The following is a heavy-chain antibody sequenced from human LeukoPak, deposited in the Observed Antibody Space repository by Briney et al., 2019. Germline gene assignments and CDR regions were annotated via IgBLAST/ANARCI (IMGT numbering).Heavy chain of an antibody. J-gene: IGHJ4*02. V-gene: IGHV4-30-2*01. Sequence: SETLSLTCTVSGGSISSGGYYWSWIRQPPGKGLEWIGYIYHSGSTYYNPSLKSRVTISVDRSKNQFSLKLSSVTAADTAVYYCARVGDFDYWGQGTLVTVSS. CDR3: ARVGDFDY. D-gene: IGHD3-10*01. CDR1: GGSISSGGYY. CDR2: IYHSGST.